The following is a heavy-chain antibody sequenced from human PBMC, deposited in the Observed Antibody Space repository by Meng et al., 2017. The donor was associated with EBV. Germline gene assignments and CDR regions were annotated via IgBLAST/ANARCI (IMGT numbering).Heavy chain of an antibody. CDR1: GGSISSSSYY. CDR3: ARRGYSSSRTEFDP. CDR2: IYYSGST. V-gene: IGHV4-39*07. D-gene: IGHD6-13*01. Sequence: QLQLQESAPGLVTPSETLSLTCTVSGGSISSSSYYWGWIRQPPGKGLAWIGSIYYSGSTYYNPSLKSRVTISVDTSKNQFSLKLSSVTAADTAVYYCARRGYSSSRTEFDPWGQGTLVTVSS. J-gene: IGHJ5*02.